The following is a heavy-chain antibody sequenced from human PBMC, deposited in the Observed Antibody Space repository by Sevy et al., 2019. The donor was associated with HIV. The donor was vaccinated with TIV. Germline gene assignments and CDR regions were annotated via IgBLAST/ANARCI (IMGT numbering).Heavy chain of an antibody. J-gene: IGHJ4*02. CDR3: ARAVLEISTWRSDY. D-gene: IGHD1-1*01. CDR2: IRSTSGYI. V-gene: IGHV3-21*01. CDR1: GFTFSSYR. Sequence: GGSLRLSCAASGFTFSSYRMTWVRQAPGKGLEWVSCIRSTSGYINYADSVKGRFTISRDNAKNLLYLQMDSLRAEDTAAYYCARAVLEISTWRSDYWGQGTLVTVSS.